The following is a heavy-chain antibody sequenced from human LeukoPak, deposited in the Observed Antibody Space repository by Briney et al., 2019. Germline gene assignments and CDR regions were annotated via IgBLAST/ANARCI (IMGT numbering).Heavy chain of an antibody. CDR2: INQDGSDK. V-gene: IGHV3-7*01. CDR3: ARDLNYYGSGANWFDP. J-gene: IGHJ5*02. CDR1: GFTFSSDW. Sequence: PGGSLRLSCAASGFTFSSDWMSWVRQAPGKGLEWMANINQDGSDKYYVDSVKGRFTISRDNAKNSLYLQMNSLRAEDTAVYYCARDLNYYGSGANWFDPWGQGTLVTVSS. D-gene: IGHD3-10*01.